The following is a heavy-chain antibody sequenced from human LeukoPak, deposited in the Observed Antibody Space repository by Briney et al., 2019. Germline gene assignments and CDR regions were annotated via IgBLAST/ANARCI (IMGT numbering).Heavy chain of an antibody. J-gene: IGHJ6*02. Sequence: GRSLGLSCAASGFTFSSYGMHWVRQAPGKGLEWVAVISFDGSNKYYADSVKGRFTVSRDNSKNTLYLQMNSLRAEDMAVYYCAKDHHSYYDILTGLTRSYYYYGMDVWGQGTTVTVSS. CDR2: ISFDGSNK. D-gene: IGHD3-9*01. CDR3: AKDHHSYYDILTGLTRSYYYYGMDV. V-gene: IGHV3-30*18. CDR1: GFTFSSYG.